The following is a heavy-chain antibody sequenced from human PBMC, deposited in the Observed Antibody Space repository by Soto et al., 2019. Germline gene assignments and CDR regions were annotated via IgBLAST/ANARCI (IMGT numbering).Heavy chain of an antibody. CDR2: INQDGSDK. J-gene: IGHJ5*02. CDR1: GFTFGIHW. D-gene: IGHD2-21*01. CDR3: ATSMRHTLDP. V-gene: IGHV3-7*01. Sequence: EVQVVESGGGLVQPGGSLRLSCAASGFTFGIHWMTWVRQVPGKGLEWVASINQDGSDKYYVDSVKGRFIISRDNAKDSLYLQMNSLRVEDTAVYYCATSMRHTLDPWGQGTLVTVS.